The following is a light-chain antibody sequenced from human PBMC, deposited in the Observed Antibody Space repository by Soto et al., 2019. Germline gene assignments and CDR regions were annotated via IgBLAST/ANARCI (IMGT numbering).Light chain of an antibody. CDR2: GSS. V-gene: IGKV1-5*01. CDR1: QSIRHY. J-gene: IGKJ1*01. CDR3: QHQTRYSQS. Sequence: DIQMTQSPPTLSASVGDRVTITCRASQSIRHYLAWYQQMPGKAPKLLIYGSSTLQSGVPSRFSGSGSGTEFTLTISSLQPDDFGTYFCQHQTRYSQSFGQGTKLELQ.